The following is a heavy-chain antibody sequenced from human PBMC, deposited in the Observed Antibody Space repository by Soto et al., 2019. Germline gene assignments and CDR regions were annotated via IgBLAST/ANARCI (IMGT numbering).Heavy chain of an antibody. J-gene: IGHJ4*02. D-gene: IGHD2-15*01. CDR2: ISGSGGST. V-gene: IGHV3-23*01. CDR1: GFTFSSYA. CDR3: AKPLGYCSGGSCYFDS. Sequence: EVQLLESGGGLVQPGGSLRLSCAASGFTFSSYAMSWVRQAPGKGLEWVSAISGSGGSTYYADSVKGRFTIARDNSKNTLYLQMNSLRAEDTAVYYCAKPLGYCSGGSCYFDSCGQGTLVTVSS.